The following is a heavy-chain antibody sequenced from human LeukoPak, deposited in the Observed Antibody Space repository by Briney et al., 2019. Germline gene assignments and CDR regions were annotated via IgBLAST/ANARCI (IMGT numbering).Heavy chain of an antibody. J-gene: IGHJ4*02. CDR3: AREFGLGGYYFDY. CDR2: IYYSGST. CDR1: GGSISSGDYY. V-gene: IGHV4-30-4*01. D-gene: IGHD3-10*01. Sequence: SETLSLTCTVSGGSISSGDYYWSWIRQPPGRGLEWIGYIYYSGSTYYNPSLKSRVTISVDTSKNQFSLKLSSVTAADTAVYYCAREFGLGGYYFDYWGQGTLVTVSS.